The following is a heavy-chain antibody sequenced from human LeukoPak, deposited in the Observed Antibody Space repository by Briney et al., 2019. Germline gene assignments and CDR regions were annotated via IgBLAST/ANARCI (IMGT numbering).Heavy chain of an antibody. V-gene: IGHV1-69*06. D-gene: IGHD2-21*02. CDR3: ARVSYCGGDCYLWYFDY. CDR1: GGTFSSYA. CDR2: IIPIFGTA. J-gene: IGHJ4*02. Sequence: GASVKVSCKASGGTFSSYAISWVRQAPGQGLEWMGGIIPIFGTANYAQKFQGRVTIIADKSTSTAYMELSSLRSDDTAVYYCARVSYCGGDCYLWYFDYWGQGTLVTVSS.